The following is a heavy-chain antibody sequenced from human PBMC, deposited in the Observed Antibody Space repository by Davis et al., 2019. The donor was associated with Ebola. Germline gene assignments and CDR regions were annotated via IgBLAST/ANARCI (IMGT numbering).Heavy chain of an antibody. Sequence: ASVKVSCKASGYTFTSYGISWVRQAPGQGLEWMGWINPNSGGTNYAQKFQGWVTMTRDTSISTAYMELSRLRSDDTAVYYCAREGGVVPAAIRNYYYGMDVWGQGTTVTVSS. CDR2: INPNSGGT. CDR3: AREGGVVPAAIRNYYYGMDV. CDR1: GYTFTSYG. J-gene: IGHJ6*02. D-gene: IGHD2-2*02. V-gene: IGHV1-2*04.